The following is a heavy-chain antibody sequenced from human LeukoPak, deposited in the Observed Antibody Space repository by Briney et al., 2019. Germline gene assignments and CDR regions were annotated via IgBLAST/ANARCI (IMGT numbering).Heavy chain of an antibody. V-gene: IGHV4-59*11. D-gene: IGHD3-3*01. J-gene: IGHJ6*03. CDR1: GVSISSHY. CDR2: IYDSEST. Sequence: PSETLSLTCTVSGVSISSHYWSWVRQPPGKGLEWIGNIYDSESTHYKSSLKSRVTISVGTSKNQFSLRARSVTAADTAVYYCARVLQNYYYLDVWGKGTTVTVSS. CDR3: ARVLQNYYYLDV.